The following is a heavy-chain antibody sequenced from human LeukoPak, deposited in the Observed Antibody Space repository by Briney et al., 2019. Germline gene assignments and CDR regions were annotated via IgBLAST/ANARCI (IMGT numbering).Heavy chain of an antibody. CDR3: AGAAGGYYFDY. J-gene: IGHJ4*02. CDR1: GGSISTYY. D-gene: IGHD2-8*02. V-gene: IGHV4-59*01. CDR2: IYYSGST. Sequence: SETLSLTCTVSGGSISTYYWSWIRQPPGKGLEYIGYIYYSGSTNYNPSLKSRVTISLDTSMNQFSLKLSSVTAADTAVYYCAGAAGGYYFDYWGQGSPVTVSS.